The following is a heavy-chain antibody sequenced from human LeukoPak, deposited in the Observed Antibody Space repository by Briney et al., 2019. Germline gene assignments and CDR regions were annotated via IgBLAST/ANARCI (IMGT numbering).Heavy chain of an antibody. CDR1: GFTFSSYA. D-gene: IGHD6-13*01. Sequence: GGSLRLSCAASGFTFSSYAMSWVRQAPGKGLEWVSAISGSGGSTYYADSVKGRFTISRDNSKNTLYLQMNSLRAEDTAVYYCAKHSSPPFYYYYYMDVWGKGTTVTVSS. CDR3: AKHSSPPFYYYYYMDV. V-gene: IGHV3-23*01. CDR2: ISGSGGST. J-gene: IGHJ6*03.